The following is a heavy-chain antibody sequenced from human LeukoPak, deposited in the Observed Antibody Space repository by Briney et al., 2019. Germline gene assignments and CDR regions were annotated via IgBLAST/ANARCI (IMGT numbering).Heavy chain of an antibody. CDR3: ARDFSGGIDY. CDR1: GFTFPNYV. Sequence: GGSLRLSCAASGFTFPNYVMSWVRQAPGKGLEWVSGISGSGGNTYYADSVKGRFTISRDNSKNTLYLQMNSLRAEDTAVYYCARDFSGGIDYWGQGTLVTVSS. J-gene: IGHJ4*02. D-gene: IGHD3-10*01. CDR2: ISGSGGNT. V-gene: IGHV3-23*01.